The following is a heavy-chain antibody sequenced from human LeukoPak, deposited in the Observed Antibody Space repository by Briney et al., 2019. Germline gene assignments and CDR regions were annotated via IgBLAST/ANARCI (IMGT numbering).Heavy chain of an antibody. CDR3: ARDWEDYYGSGSYYSQGAFDI. J-gene: IGHJ3*02. V-gene: IGHV1-2*02. CDR1: GYTFTGYY. CDR2: INPNSGGT. Sequence: ASVKVSCKASGYTFTGYYMHWVRQAPGQGLEWMGWINPNSGGTNYAQKFQGRVTMTRETSISTAYMELSRLRSDDTAVYYCARDWEDYYGSGSYYSQGAFDIWGQGTMVTVSS. D-gene: IGHD3-10*01.